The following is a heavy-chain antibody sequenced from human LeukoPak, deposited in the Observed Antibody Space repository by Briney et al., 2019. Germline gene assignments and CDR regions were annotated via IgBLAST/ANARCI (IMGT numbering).Heavy chain of an antibody. D-gene: IGHD6-13*01. V-gene: IGHV3-23*01. Sequence: PGGSLRLSCAASGFTFSSYAMSWVRQAPGKGLEWVSTIIGSGGDTYYADSVKGRFTISRDTSKNTLYLQMKSLRAEYTAVYYCAKAWAAAGTFASWGQGTLVTASS. CDR2: IIGSGGDT. J-gene: IGHJ4*02. CDR3: AKAWAAAGTFAS. CDR1: GFTFSSYA.